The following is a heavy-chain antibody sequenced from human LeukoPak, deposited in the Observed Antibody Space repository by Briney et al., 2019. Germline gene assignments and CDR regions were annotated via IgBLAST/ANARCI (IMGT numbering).Heavy chain of an antibody. J-gene: IGHJ6*03. CDR1: GGTFIGYA. V-gene: IGHV1-69*05. CDR3: ARAPYGVYSGDFHSYYMDV. Sequence: GSSVKVSCKASGGTFIGYAVIWVRQAPGQGLEWMGGTVPLKYAQKFQGRVTFTTDESTSTAFMELSSLTSEDTAVYFCARAPYGVYSGDFHSYYMDVWGKGTTVTVSS. CDR2: TVPL. D-gene: IGHD4/OR15-4a*01.